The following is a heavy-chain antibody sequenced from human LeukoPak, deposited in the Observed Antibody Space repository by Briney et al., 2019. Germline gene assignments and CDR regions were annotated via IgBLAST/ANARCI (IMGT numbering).Heavy chain of an antibody. CDR2: ISGSGSST. V-gene: IGHV3-23*01. CDR1: GFTFSSYA. J-gene: IGHJ2*01. Sequence: GGSLRLSCAASGFTFSSYAMSWVRQAPGKGLEWVATISGSGSSTYHADSVKGRHTISRDNYKNTLDLQMNSLRAEDTAVYYCARDQGSMIAVRTTNWYFDLWGRGTLVTVSS. D-gene: IGHD3-22*01. CDR3: ARDQGSMIAVRTTNWYFDL.